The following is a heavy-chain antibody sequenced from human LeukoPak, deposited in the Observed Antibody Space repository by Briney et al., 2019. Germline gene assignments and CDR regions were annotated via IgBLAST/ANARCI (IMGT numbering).Heavy chain of an antibody. V-gene: IGHV5-51*01. J-gene: IGHJ4*02. CDR3: ARRVGGFGEIYYFDY. CDR2: IYPGDSDT. Sequence: GESLKISCKGSGYSFTSYWIGWVRQMPGKGLEWMGIIYPGDSDTRYSPSFQGQVTISADKSISTAYLQWSSLKASDTAMYYCARRVGGFGEIYYFDYWGRGTLVTVSS. D-gene: IGHD3-10*01. CDR1: GYSFTSYW.